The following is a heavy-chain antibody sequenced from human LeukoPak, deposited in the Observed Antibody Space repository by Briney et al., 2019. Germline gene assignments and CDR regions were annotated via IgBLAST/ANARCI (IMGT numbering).Heavy chain of an antibody. CDR2: ISSSSSYI. J-gene: IGHJ4*02. CDR3: ARDRMVVAATLGYFDY. CDR1: GFTFSSYG. Sequence: PGGSLRLSCAASGFTFSSYGMNWVRQAPGKGLEWVSSISSSSSYIYYADSVKGRFTISRDNAKNSLYLQMNSLRAEDTAVYYCARDRMVVAATLGYFDYWGQGTLVTVSS. D-gene: IGHD2-15*01. V-gene: IGHV3-21*01.